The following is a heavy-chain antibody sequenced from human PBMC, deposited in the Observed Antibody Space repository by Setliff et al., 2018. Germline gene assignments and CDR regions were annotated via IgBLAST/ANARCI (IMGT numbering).Heavy chain of an antibody. CDR2: IVPLVGFI. J-gene: IGHJ4*02. D-gene: IGHD1-26*01. V-gene: IGHV1-69*05. CDR1: AGTFNNYA. Sequence: SVKVSCKAYAGTFNNYAISWVRQAPGKGLEWVGVIVPLVGFIKYAQKFQDRATITTDGSTTTVYLELSSLKSDDTAVYYCTRGHRDGRNHREEDYWGQGTLVTVSS. CDR3: TRGHRDGRNHREEDY.